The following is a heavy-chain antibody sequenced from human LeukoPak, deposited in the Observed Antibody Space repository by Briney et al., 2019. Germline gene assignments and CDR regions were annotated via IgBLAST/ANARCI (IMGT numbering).Heavy chain of an antibody. V-gene: IGHV1-69*05. Sequence: SVKVSCKASGGTFSSYAISWVRQGPGQGLEWMGRIIPIFGTANYAQKFQGRVTITTDESTSTAYMELSSLRSEDTAVYYCARARYYDSSGYLDYWGRGTLVTVSS. J-gene: IGHJ4*02. CDR2: IIPIFGTA. CDR1: GGTFSSYA. CDR3: ARARYYDSSGYLDY. D-gene: IGHD3-22*01.